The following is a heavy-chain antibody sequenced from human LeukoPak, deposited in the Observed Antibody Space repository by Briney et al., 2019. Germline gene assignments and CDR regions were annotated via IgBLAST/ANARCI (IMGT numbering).Heavy chain of an antibody. CDR1: GYTFTNYY. V-gene: IGHV1-46*01. CDR2: INPSGGST. CDR3: GRGPHRRTYDRDNWFDP. D-gene: IGHD3-3*01. Sequence: ASVTVSCKASGYTFTNYYIHWVRQAPGQGLEWMGLINPSGGSTNFAQKFQGRVTMTRDMSTSTVYMELSSLRSEDTAVYYCGRGPHRRTYDRDNWFDPWGQGTLVTVSS. J-gene: IGHJ5*02.